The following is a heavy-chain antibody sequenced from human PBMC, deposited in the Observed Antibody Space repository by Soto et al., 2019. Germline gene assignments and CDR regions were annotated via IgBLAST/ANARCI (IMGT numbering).Heavy chain of an antibody. Sequence: QVQLVESGGGVVQPGRSLRLSCAASGFTFSSYGMHWVRQAPGKGLEWVAVIWYDGSNKYYADSVKGRFTISRDNSKNTLYLQMDSLRGEDTAVYYCAGMNCGGDCYPDYWGQGTLVTVSS. V-gene: IGHV3-33*01. CDR1: GFTFSSYG. J-gene: IGHJ4*02. CDR2: IWYDGSNK. D-gene: IGHD2-21*02. CDR3: AGMNCGGDCYPDY.